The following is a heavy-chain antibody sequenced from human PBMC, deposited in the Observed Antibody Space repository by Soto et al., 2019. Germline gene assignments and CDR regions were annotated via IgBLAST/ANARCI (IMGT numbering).Heavy chain of an antibody. CDR2: IYSNEDR. CDR3: IYRRAAYDYHGLDV. D-gene: IGHD3-16*01. Sequence: QIALKESGPTLVKPTQTLTLTCTFSGFSLLDSGVGVGWIRQPPGKSLEWLAVIYSNEDRRRSPSLRDRLTITKDTSKNQVVLTLTNMDPVDTATYYCIYRRAAYDYHGLDVWGQGTTVTVSS. J-gene: IGHJ6*02. CDR1: GFSLLDSGVG. V-gene: IGHV2-5*01.